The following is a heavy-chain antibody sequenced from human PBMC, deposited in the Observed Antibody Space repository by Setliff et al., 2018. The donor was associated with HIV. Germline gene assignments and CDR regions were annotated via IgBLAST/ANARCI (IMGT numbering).Heavy chain of an antibody. Sequence: QPGGSLRLSCAASGFTFSKYDMSWVRQAPGKGLEFVSAINGGGGQTFYTDSVKGRFTISRDNSKNTVYLQMNSLRAEDTAVYYCAKHLIRTYDYWGQGTLVTVSS. CDR3: AKHLIRTYDY. D-gene: IGHD2-8*01. J-gene: IGHJ4*02. CDR1: GFTFSKYD. V-gene: IGHV3-23*01. CDR2: INGGGGQT.